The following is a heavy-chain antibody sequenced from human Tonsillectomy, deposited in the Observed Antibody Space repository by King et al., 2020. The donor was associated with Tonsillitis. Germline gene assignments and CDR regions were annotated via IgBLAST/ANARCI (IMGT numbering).Heavy chain of an antibody. CDR1: GDSISSRIYS. Sequence: VQLQESGPGLVKPSQTLSLTCTVSGDSISSRIYSWSWIRQPAGKGLDWIGRIYTSGSTKYNPSLKSRVTISVDTSKNQFSLKLSSVTAADTAVYYCAREDLGFGELFCPECGYYMDVWGKGTTVIVSS. CDR2: IYTSGST. CDR3: AREDLGFGELFCPECGYYMDV. V-gene: IGHV4-61*02. D-gene: IGHD3-10*01. J-gene: IGHJ6*03.